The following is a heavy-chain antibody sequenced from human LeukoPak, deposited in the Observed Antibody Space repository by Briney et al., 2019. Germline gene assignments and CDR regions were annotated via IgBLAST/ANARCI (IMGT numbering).Heavy chain of an antibody. D-gene: IGHD3-9*01. Sequence: SETLSLTCTVSGGSISSSSYYWGWIRQPPGKGLEWIGSIYYSGSTYYNPSLESRVTISVDTSKNHFSLKLSSVTAADTAVYYCARCPLRYFDWLFDATYYFDYWGQGTLVTVPS. J-gene: IGHJ4*02. CDR3: ARCPLRYFDWLFDATYYFDY. V-gene: IGHV4-39*02. CDR2: IYYSGST. CDR1: GGSISSSSYY.